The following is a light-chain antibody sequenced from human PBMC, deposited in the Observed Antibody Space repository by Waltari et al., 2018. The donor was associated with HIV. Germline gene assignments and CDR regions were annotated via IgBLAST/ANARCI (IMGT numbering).Light chain of an antibody. J-gene: IGLJ1*01. V-gene: IGLV3-19*01. CDR1: SLRSFF. CDR2: GAN. Sequence: SSELTQDPVVSVALGQTINITCQGDSLRSFFANWYQQRPGQAPVLVVYGANRRPACIPDRFSASNSGNTSSLIISDSQAVDEADYYCHSRDTNSDHYVFGGGTRVIV. CDR3: HSRDTNSDHYV.